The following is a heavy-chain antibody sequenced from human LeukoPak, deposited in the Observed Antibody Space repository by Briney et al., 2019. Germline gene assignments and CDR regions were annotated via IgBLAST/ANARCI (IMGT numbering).Heavy chain of an antibody. CDR3: ARAKKRSGRSRNFYLDV. Sequence: SETLSLTCTVSGGSISSGSYYWSWIRQPAGKGLEWIGRIYTSGSTNYNPSLKSRVAISLDTSKNHFSLKLSSVTAADTAVYYCARAKKRSGRSRNFYLDVWGKGTTVTVSS. J-gene: IGHJ6*03. CDR1: GGSISSGSYY. D-gene: IGHD1-26*01. CDR2: IYTSGST. V-gene: IGHV4-61*02.